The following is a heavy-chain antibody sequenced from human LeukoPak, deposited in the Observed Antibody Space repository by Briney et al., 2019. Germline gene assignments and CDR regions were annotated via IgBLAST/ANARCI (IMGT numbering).Heavy chain of an antibody. CDR2: ISAYNGNT. Sequence: ASVKVSCKASGYTFTSYGISWVRQAPGQGLEWMGWISAYNGNTNYAQKLQGRVTMTTDTSTSTAYMELRSLRSDDTAVYYCARDGQGLEYGVYVFDYWGQGTLVPVSS. V-gene: IGHV1-18*01. J-gene: IGHJ4*02. CDR3: ARDGQGLEYGVYVFDY. D-gene: IGHD4-17*01. CDR1: GYTFTSYG.